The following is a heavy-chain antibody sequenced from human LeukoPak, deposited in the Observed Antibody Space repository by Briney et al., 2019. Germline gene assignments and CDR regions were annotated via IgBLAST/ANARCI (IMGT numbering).Heavy chain of an antibody. CDR2: ISRSGDRT. D-gene: IGHD3-10*01. Sequence: PGGSLRLSCAASGFTFSTYAMSWVRQAPGKGLEWVSSISRSGDRTYYADSVKGRFTISRDNSKNTLYLQMNSLRAEDTAIYYCAKYNYYGSGSYYNDFDSWGQGTLVTVSS. CDR1: GFTFSTYA. V-gene: IGHV3-23*01. CDR3: AKYNYYGSGSYYNDFDS. J-gene: IGHJ4*02.